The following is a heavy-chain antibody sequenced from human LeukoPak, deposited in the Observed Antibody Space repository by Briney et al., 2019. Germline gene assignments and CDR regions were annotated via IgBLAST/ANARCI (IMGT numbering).Heavy chain of an antibody. CDR2: IYYTGT. J-gene: IGHJ4*02. V-gene: IGHV4-59*02. D-gene: IGHD7-27*01. Sequence: PSETLSLTCTVSGGSATDYYWSWIRQSPGKGLEWIGYIYYTGTSYNPSLKSRVTISADTSKNQFSLKLISVTAADTAVYYCASRKLGNDYWGQGTLVTVSS. CDR1: GGSATDYY. CDR3: ASRKLGNDY.